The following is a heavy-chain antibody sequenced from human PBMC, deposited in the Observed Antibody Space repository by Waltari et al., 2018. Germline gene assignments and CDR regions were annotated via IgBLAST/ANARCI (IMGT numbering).Heavy chain of an antibody. CDR3: ARTGRGNHYDSSDFQY. D-gene: IGHD3-22*01. CDR1: GFSFTSYA. CDR2: IIYSGGST. V-gene: IGHV3-23*03. J-gene: IGHJ1*01. Sequence: EVQLLESGGALVQPGGSLRLSCAASGFSFTSYAMVWVRQAPGKGLEWFSIIYSGGSTYYADSVKGRFTVSRDNSKNTLYLEMHSLRTEDTAVYYCARTGRGNHYDSSDFQYWGQGTLVTVSS.